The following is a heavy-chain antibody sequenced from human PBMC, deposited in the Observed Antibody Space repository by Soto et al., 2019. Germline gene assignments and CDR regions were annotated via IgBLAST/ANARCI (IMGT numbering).Heavy chain of an antibody. D-gene: IGHD1-26*01. CDR2: IYYSEST. V-gene: IGHV4-31*03. CDR1: GGSISSGSYY. J-gene: IGHJ4*02. CDR3: ARDQAIGGSPY. Sequence: QVQLQESGPGLVKPSQTLSLTCTVSGGSISSGSYYWSWIRQHPGKGLEWIGYIYYSESTYYNPFLKSRGTISVDTSKNQFFLKLSSGTAADTAVYYCARDQAIGGSPYWGQGTLVTVSS.